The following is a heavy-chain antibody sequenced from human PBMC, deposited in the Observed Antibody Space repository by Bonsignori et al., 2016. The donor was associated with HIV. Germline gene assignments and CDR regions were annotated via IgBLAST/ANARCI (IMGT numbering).Heavy chain of an antibody. D-gene: IGHD6-13*01. CDR2: INPNSGGT. V-gene: IGHV1-2*02. J-gene: IGHJ3*02. CDR1: GFTFTGYY. Sequence: ASVKVSCKASGFTFTGYYMHWVRQAPGQGLEWMGWINPNSGGTNYAQKFQGRVTMTRDTSISTAYMELSRLTYDDTAVYYCARQTSGYSSSWQLFHDAFDIWGQGTMVTVSS. CDR3: ARQTSGYSSSWQLFHDAFDI.